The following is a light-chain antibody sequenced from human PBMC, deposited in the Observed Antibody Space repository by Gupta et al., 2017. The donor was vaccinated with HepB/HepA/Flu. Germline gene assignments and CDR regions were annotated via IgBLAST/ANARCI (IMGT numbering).Light chain of an antibody. CDR3: QQRSNWPHT. V-gene: IGKV3-11*01. Sequence: DIVLTQSPATLSSSSGDRVTITCRASQSVSSYLSWYQQKPGQAPRLLIYDASSGATGIPARFSGSGSGKDFTLTISSLQPDDFACYYCQQRSNWPHTFGQGTKVEIK. CDR2: DAS. J-gene: IGKJ1*01. CDR1: QSVSSY.